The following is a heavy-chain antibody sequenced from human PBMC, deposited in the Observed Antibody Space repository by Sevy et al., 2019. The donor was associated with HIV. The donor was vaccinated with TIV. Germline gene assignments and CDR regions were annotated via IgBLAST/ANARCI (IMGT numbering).Heavy chain of an antibody. CDR1: GFTFSSYA. J-gene: IGHJ5*02. D-gene: IGHD2-2*01. CDR3: ARVVGCSSTSCYARPHWFDP. V-gene: IGHV3-30*04. Sequence: GGSLRLSCAASGFTFSSYAMHWVRQAPGKGLEWVAVISYDGSNKYYAHSVKGRFTISRDNSKNTLYLQMNSLRAEGTAVYYCARVVGCSSTSCYARPHWFDPWGQGTLVTVSS. CDR2: ISYDGSNK.